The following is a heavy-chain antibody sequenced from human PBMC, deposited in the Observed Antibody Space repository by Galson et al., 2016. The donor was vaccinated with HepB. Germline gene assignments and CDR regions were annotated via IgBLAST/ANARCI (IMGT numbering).Heavy chain of an antibody. CDR1: GFTVRSNY. J-gene: IGHJ4*02. D-gene: IGHD3-16*01. CDR2: IYSGGYT. Sequence: SLRLSCAASGFTVRSNYMTWVRQAPGQGLQWVSVIYSGGYTYYADSVKGRFTISRDESKNTLYLYMNNLTAGDTAIYYCGKHGGFDYWGQGALVTVSS. V-gene: IGHV3-53*01. CDR3: GKHGGFDY.